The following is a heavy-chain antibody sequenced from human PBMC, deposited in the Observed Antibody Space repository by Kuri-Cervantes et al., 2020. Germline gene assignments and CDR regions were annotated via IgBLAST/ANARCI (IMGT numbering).Heavy chain of an antibody. J-gene: IGHJ4*02. CDR2: IYWDDDK. V-gene: IGHV2-5*02. D-gene: IGHD2/OR15-2a*01. Sequence: SGPTLVQPTQTLTLTCTFSWFSLSTSGVGVGWIRQPPGKALEWLALIYWDDDKRYSPSLKSRLTITKDTSKKQEVLTMTNMDPVNTATYYCAHSNITSSLGYWGQGTLVTVSS. CDR3: AHSNITSSLGY. CDR1: WFSLSTSGVG.